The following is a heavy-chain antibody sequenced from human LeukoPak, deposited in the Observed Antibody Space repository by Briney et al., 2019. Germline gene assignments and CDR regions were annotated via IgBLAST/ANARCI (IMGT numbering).Heavy chain of an antibody. CDR3: AKATVTTEYFQH. D-gene: IGHD4-17*01. Sequence: GGSLRLSCTASGFTFSNYWMHWVRQVPGKGLIWVSRIKTDGSSTTYADSVKGRFTISRDNAKNTLYLEMNSLRVEDTAVYYCAKATVTTEYFQHWGQGTLVTVSS. J-gene: IGHJ1*01. CDR2: IKTDGSST. V-gene: IGHV3-74*03. CDR1: GFTFSNYW.